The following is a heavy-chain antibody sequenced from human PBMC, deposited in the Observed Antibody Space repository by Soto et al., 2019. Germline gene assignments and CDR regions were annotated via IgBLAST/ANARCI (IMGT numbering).Heavy chain of an antibody. Sequence: GGSLRLSCAASGFTVSSNYMSWVRQAPGKGLEWVSVIYSGGSTYYADSVKGRFTISRDNSKNTLYLQMNSLRAEDTAVYYCARDSSSYYGMDVWGQGTKVTVSS. D-gene: IGHD6-6*01. CDR3: ARDSSSYYGMDV. CDR2: IYSGGST. CDR1: GFTVSSNY. V-gene: IGHV3-53*01. J-gene: IGHJ6*02.